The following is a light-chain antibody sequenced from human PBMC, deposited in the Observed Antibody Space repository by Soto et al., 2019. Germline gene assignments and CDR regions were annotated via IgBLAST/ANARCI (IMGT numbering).Light chain of an antibody. J-gene: IGKJ5*01. CDR1: QRVSSH. CDR3: QQYTSSLIT. CDR2: GAS. Sequence: ETVMTQSPVTLSVSPGDTATLSCRASQRVSSHLAWYQQKPGQAPRLLIYGASGRASGIPDRFSGSGSGTDFTLTISRLEPEDFAVYYCQQYTSSLITFGQGTRLEIK. V-gene: IGKV3-20*01.